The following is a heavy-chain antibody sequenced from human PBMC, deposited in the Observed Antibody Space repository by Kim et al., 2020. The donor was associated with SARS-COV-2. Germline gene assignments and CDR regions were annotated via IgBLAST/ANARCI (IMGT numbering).Heavy chain of an antibody. CDR3: AREGRRDGYNTGSPDY. CDR1: GYTFTGYY. V-gene: IGHV1-2*02. J-gene: IGHJ4*02. D-gene: IGHD5-12*01. Sequence: ASVKVSCKASGYTFTGYYMHWVRQAPGQGLEWMGWINPNSGGTNYAQKFQGRVTMTRDTSISTAYMELSRLRSDDTAVYYCAREGRRDGYNTGSPDYWGQGTLVTVSS. CDR2: INPNSGGT.